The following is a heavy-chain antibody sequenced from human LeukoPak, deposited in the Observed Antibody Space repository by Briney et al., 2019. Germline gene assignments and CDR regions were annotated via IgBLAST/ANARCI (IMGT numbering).Heavy chain of an antibody. CDR2: INPSGDST. D-gene: IGHD3/OR15-3a*01. CDR1: GYTFTSYY. J-gene: IGHJ3*02. CDR3: ARFRTGRAFDI. V-gene: IGHV1-46*01. Sequence: ASVKVSCKASGYTFTSYYMHWVRQAPGQGLEWMGIINPSGDSTSYAQKFQGRVTMTRDTSTSTVYMELSSLRSEDTAVYYCARFRTGRAFDIWGQGTMVTVSS.